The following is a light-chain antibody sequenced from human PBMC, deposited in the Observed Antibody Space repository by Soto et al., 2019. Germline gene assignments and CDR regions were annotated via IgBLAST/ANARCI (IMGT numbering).Light chain of an antibody. CDR1: QSVSSHY. V-gene: IGKV3-20*01. CDR3: QQYGNSGT. Sequence: EVVLAQSPGTLSLSPGERATLSCRASQSVSSHYLGLYQQIPGQTPRLLIYGTSRRATGIPDRFSGSGSGTDFTLNISGLEPEDSAVYYCQQYGNSGTFGQGTKLEIK. CDR2: GTS. J-gene: IGKJ2*01.